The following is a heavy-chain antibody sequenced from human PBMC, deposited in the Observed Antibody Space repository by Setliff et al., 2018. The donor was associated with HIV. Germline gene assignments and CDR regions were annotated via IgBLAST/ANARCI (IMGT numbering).Heavy chain of an antibody. CDR3: AMWQERAPPTFVY. V-gene: IGHV3-23*01. CDR1: GFTFSNYA. J-gene: IGHJ4*02. Sequence: PGESLKISCTGSGFTFSNYAMSWVRQAPRKGLEWVSTISGSDTTTYYADSVKGRFTISRDNSRNTHYLQMNSLRAEDTAMYFCAMWQERAPPTFVYWGQGTLVTVSS. D-gene: IGHD2-21*01. CDR2: ISGSDTTT.